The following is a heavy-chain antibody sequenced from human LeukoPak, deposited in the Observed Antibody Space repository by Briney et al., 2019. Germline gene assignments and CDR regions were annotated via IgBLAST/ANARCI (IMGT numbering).Heavy chain of an antibody. D-gene: IGHD6-19*01. CDR2: INSDGSST. CDR1: GFTFSSYW. Sequence: GFLRLSCAASGFTFSSYWMHWVRQAPGKGLVWVSRINSDGSSTSYADSVKGRFTISRDNAKNTLYLQMNSLRAEDTAVYYCARALAVAGTGGFDPWGQGTLVTVSS. J-gene: IGHJ5*02. V-gene: IGHV3-74*01. CDR3: ARALAVAGTGGFDP.